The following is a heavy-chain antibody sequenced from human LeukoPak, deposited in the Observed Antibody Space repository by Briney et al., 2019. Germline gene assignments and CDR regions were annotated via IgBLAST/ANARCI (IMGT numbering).Heavy chain of an antibody. V-gene: IGHV3-21*01. Sequence: GGSLRLSCAASGFIFNTYSMNWVRQAPGKGLEWVSSISSSSSYIYYADPVKGRFTISRDNAKNSLYLQMNSLRAEDTAVYYCARDAGYSSGWYDYWGQGTLVTVSS. D-gene: IGHD6-19*01. CDR3: ARDAGYSSGWYDY. CDR1: GFIFNTYS. CDR2: ISSSSSYI. J-gene: IGHJ4*02.